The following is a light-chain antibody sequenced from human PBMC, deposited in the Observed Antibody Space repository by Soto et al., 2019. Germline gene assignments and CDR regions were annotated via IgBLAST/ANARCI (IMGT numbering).Light chain of an antibody. CDR1: QGISSW. Sequence: DIQMTQSPSSVSASVGDRVTITCRASQGISSWLAWYKKKPGKAPRLLIYAASSLQSGVPSRFSGSGSGTDFTLTISSLQPEDFATYYCKQANSFLLTFGGGTKVEVQ. CDR2: AAS. J-gene: IGKJ4*01. CDR3: KQANSFLLT. V-gene: IGKV1-12*01.